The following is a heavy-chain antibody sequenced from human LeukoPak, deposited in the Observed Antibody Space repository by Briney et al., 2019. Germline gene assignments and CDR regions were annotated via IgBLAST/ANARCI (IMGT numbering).Heavy chain of an antibody. D-gene: IGHD3-22*01. CDR1: GFTFSSYA. CDR3: ARSYDSSGYWPYFDY. J-gene: IGHJ4*02. Sequence: GGSLRLSCAASGFTFSSYAMHWVRQDPGKGLEWVAVMSYDGSNKYYADSVKGRFTISRDNSKNTLDLQMNSLRAEDTAVYYCARSYDSSGYWPYFDYWGQGTLVTVSS. V-gene: IGHV3-30-3*01. CDR2: MSYDGSNK.